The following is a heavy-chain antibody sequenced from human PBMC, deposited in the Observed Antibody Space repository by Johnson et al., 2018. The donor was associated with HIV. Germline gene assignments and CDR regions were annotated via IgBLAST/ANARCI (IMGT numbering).Heavy chain of an antibody. CDR1: GFTFSSYG. CDR2: ISYDGSNK. Sequence: QVQLVESGGGVVQPGRSLRLSCAASGFTFSSYGMHWVRQAPGKGLECVAVISYDGSNKYYADSVKGRLTISRDNSKNTLYLQMNSLRAEDTAVYYCPVDTEAFDIWGQGTMVTVSS. V-gene: IGHV3-30*03. D-gene: IGHD1-14*01. J-gene: IGHJ3*02. CDR3: PVDTEAFDI.